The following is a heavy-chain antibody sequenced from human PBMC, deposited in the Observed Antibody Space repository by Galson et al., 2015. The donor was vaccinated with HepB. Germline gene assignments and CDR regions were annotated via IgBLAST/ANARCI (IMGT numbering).Heavy chain of an antibody. D-gene: IGHD1-1*01. CDR3: AKDRRTGTTPPDGFDI. Sequence: SLRLSCAASGFTFSSYAMSWVRQVPEKGLEWVSSTSGSDGSTYYPDSVKGRFTISRDDSKSTLYLQMNSLRAEDTAVYYCAKDRRTGTTPPDGFDIWGQGTMVTVSS. CDR1: GFTFSSYA. CDR2: TSGSDGST. J-gene: IGHJ3*02. V-gene: IGHV3-23*01.